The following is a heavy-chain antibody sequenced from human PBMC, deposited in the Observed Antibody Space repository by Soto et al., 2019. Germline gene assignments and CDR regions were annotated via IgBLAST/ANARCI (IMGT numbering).Heavy chain of an antibody. CDR1: GFPLSTSEVG. J-gene: IGHJ4*02. D-gene: IGHD3-9*01. CDR3: AHRQRHGLTGPCNLGFFDY. CDR2: IYWDDDK. V-gene: IGHV2-5*02. Sequence: SGPTLVNPTQSLTLTCTFSGFPLSTSEVGVGWIRQSPGKALEWLALIYWDDDKRYSPSLKSRLTITKDTSKNQVVLTMTNMDPVDTATYFCAHRQRHGLTGPCNLGFFDYWGQGMLVIVSS.